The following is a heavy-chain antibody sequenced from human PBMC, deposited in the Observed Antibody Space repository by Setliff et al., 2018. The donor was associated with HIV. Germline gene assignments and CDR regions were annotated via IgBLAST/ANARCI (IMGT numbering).Heavy chain of an antibody. V-gene: IGHV3-11*06. CDR1: GFTFSDYY. J-gene: IGHJ4*02. D-gene: IGHD3-10*01. Sequence: GGSLRLSCAASGFTFSDYYMSWIRQAPGKGLEWVSYISSSSSYTNYADSVKGRFTIPRDNAKNSLYLQMNSLGAEDTAVYYCASVLRYYGSGSYPFGYWGQGTLVTVSS. CDR3: ASVLRYYGSGSYPFGY. CDR2: ISSSSSYT.